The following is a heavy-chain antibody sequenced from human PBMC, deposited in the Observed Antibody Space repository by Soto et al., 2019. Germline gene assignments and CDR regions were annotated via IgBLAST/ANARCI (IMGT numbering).Heavy chain of an antibody. CDR2: MYNSGST. CDR3: ARSWCGYHHDS. CDR1: GGSISSGEYY. V-gene: IGHV4-30-4*01. J-gene: IGHJ5*01. Sequence: QVQLQESGPGLVKPSQTLSLTCTVSGGSISSGEYYWSWIRQPPGEGLEWIGYMYNSGSTYYNPSLKSLVSISVETSTNQFLLKLSSVTAADTAVSYCARSWCGYHHDSWGQGTLVTVSS. D-gene: IGHD3-3*01.